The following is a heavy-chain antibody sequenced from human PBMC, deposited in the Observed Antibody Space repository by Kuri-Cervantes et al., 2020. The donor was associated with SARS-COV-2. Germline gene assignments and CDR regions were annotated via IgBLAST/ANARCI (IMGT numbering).Heavy chain of an antibody. CDR2: IWYDGSNK. V-gene: IGHV3-33*01. Sequence: GESLKISCAASGFTFSSYVMHWVRQAPGKGLEWVAVIWYDGSNKYYADSVKGRFTISRDNSKNTLYLQMNSLRAEDTAVYYCARGPYSSSTFDYWGQGTLVTVSS. J-gene: IGHJ4*02. D-gene: IGHD6-6*01. CDR3: ARGPYSSSTFDY. CDR1: GFTFSSYV.